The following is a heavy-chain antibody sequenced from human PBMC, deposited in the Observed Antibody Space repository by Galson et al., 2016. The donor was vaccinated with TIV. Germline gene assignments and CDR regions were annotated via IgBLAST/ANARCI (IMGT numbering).Heavy chain of an antibody. Sequence: SVKVSCKASGYTFTNYAMHWVRQAPGQRLEWMGWINDGNANTKYSQKFQGRVTITRDTSASTAHMELSSLRSEDTAVYYCARGWGYYFGSGSSYFDYWGQGSLVTVSS. J-gene: IGHJ4*02. CDR2: INDGNANT. CDR3: ARGWGYYFGSGSSYFDY. CDR1: GYTFTNYA. V-gene: IGHV1-3*01. D-gene: IGHD3-10*01.